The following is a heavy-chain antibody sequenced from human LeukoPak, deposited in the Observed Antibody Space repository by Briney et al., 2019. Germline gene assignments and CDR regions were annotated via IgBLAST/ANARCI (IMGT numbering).Heavy chain of an antibody. Sequence: ASVKVSCKASGGTFSSYAISWVRQAPGQGLEWMGGIIPIFGTANYAQKFQGRVTITADESTSTAYMELSSLRSEGTAVYYCARAKAPYSSDWTPWGQGTLVTVSS. CDR3: ARAKAPYSSDWTP. D-gene: IGHD6-19*01. V-gene: IGHV1-69*13. CDR2: IIPIFGTA. CDR1: GGTFSSYA. J-gene: IGHJ5*02.